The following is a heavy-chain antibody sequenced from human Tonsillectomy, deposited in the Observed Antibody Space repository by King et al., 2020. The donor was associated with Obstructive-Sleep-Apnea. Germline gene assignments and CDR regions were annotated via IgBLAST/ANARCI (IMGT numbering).Heavy chain of an antibody. Sequence: VQLVESGGGLVQPGRSLRLSCAASGFTFDDYAMHWVRQAPGKGLEWVSGISCNSGSIGYADSVKGRFTISRANAKNSLYLQMNSLRAEDTALYYCAKDIGGSSGWYIDYWGQGTLVTVSS. J-gene: IGHJ4*02. CDR1: GFTFDDYA. CDR3: AKDIGGSSGWYIDY. D-gene: IGHD6-19*01. V-gene: IGHV3-9*01. CDR2: ISCNSGSI.